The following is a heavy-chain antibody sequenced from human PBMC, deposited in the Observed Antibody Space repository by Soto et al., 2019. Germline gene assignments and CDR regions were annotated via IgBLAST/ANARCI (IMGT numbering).Heavy chain of an antibody. J-gene: IGHJ3*02. CDR2: IYYSGST. Sequence: SETLSLTCTVSGGPINSGDYYWSWIRQPPGKGLEWIGYIYYSGSTYHNPSLKSRINISVYTSNNQFSLNLSSVTAADSSVYYCATVPTYYYDRSGYANAFDMWGQGTMVTVSS. V-gene: IGHV4-30-4*01. D-gene: IGHD3-22*01. CDR1: GGPINSGDYY. CDR3: ATVPTYYYDRSGYANAFDM.